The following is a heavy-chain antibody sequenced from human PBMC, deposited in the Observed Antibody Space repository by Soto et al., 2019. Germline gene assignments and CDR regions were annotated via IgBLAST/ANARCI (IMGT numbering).Heavy chain of an antibody. Sequence: EVQLVESGGGLVQPGRSLRLSCAASGFTFDDYAMHWVRQALGKGLEWVSGISWNSGSIGYADSVKGRFTISRDNAKNSLYLQMNSLRAEDTALYYCAKGGYDFWSGYNYWGQGTLVTVSS. D-gene: IGHD3-3*01. J-gene: IGHJ4*02. V-gene: IGHV3-9*01. CDR1: GFTFDDYA. CDR2: ISWNSGSI. CDR3: AKGGYDFWSGYNY.